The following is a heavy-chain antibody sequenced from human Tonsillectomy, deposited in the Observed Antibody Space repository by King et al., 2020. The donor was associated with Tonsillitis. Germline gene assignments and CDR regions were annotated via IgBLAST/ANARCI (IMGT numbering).Heavy chain of an antibody. CDR1: GGSISSSNYY. V-gene: IGHV4-39*07. CDR2: IYYSGST. CDR3: ARKAARLNWFDP. D-gene: IGHD6-6*01. J-gene: IGHJ5*02. Sequence: QLQESGPGLVKPSETLSLICTVSGGSISSSNYYWGWIRQPPGKGLEWIGSIYYSGSTYYNPSLKSRVTIPVDTSKNQFSLKLSYVTAADTAVYYCARKAARLNWFDPWGQGTLVTVSS.